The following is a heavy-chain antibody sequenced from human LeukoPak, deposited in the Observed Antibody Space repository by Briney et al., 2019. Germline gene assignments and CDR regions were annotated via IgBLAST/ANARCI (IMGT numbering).Heavy chain of an antibody. D-gene: IGHD3-16*01. Sequence: ASETLSLTCTVSGGSISSSSYYWGWIRQPPGKGLEWIGSIYYSGSTYYNPSLKSRVTISVDTSKNQFSLKLSSVTAADPAVYYGARHRGIKVGGGGEGIDYWGQGTLVTVSS. CDR2: IYYSGST. CDR1: GGSISSSSYY. J-gene: IGHJ4*02. V-gene: IGHV4-39*01. CDR3: ARHRGIKVGGGGEGIDY.